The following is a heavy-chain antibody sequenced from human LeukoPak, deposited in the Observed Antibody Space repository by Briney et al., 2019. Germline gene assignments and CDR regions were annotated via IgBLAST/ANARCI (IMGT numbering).Heavy chain of an antibody. CDR1: GGSISSYY. V-gene: IGHV4-59*01. Sequence: SETLSLTCTVSGGSISSYYWTWIRQPPGKGLEWIGFMYYSGNSNYNPSLKSRVTISVDSSMNQFSQRLSSVTAADTAVYYCARGRSYYTYWGRGTLVTVSS. J-gene: IGHJ4*02. D-gene: IGHD1-26*01. CDR3: ARGRSYYTY. CDR2: MYYSGNS.